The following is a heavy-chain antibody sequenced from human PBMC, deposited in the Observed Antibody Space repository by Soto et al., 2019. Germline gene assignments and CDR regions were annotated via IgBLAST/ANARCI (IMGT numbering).Heavy chain of an antibody. Sequence: EVQLVESGGGLVQPGGSLRLSCVASGFTFSNYWMYWVRQAPGEGLVWVSRINNDGSVSSYADSVKGRLTISRENVKNTLYLQMDSLRAEDTAVYYCARGDCVGGTCYSLAGSFYYYMDVWGKGTTVTVFS. V-gene: IGHV3-74*01. J-gene: IGHJ6*03. CDR2: INNDGSVS. D-gene: IGHD2-15*01. CDR1: GFTFSNYW. CDR3: ARGDCVGGTCYSLAGSFYYYMDV.